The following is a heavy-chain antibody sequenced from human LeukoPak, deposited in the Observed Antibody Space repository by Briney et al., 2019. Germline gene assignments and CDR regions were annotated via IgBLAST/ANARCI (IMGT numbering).Heavy chain of an antibody. CDR2: ISSSSSYI. V-gene: IGHV3-21*01. CDR1: GFTFSSYS. CDR3: AREFPVAGTAGDDAFDI. J-gene: IGHJ3*02. Sequence: PGGSLRLSCAASGFTFSSYSMNWVRQAPGKGLEWVSSISSSSSYIYYADSVKGRFTISRDNAKNSLYLQMNSLRAEDTAVYYCAREFPVAGTAGDDAFDIWGQGTMVTVSS. D-gene: IGHD6-19*01.